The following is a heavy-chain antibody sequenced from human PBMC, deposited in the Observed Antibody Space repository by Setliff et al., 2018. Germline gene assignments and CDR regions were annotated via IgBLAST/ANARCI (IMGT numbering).Heavy chain of an antibody. V-gene: IGHV5-51*01. J-gene: IGHJ3*02. Sequence: PGESLKISCKGSGYRFSSHWIGWVRQMPGKGLEWMGIIYPGDSDTRYSPSFQGQVTISADKSISTAYLQWSSLKASDTAMYYCARDLYDYVWGTYRYHDAFDIWGQGTMVTVSS. D-gene: IGHD3-16*02. CDR2: IYPGDSDT. CDR1: GYRFSSHW. CDR3: ARDLYDYVWGTYRYHDAFDI.